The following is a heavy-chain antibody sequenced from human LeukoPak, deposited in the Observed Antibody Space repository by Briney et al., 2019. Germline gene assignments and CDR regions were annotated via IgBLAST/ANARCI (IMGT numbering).Heavy chain of an antibody. CDR2: INAYNGNT. CDR3: ARAQLEYCSGGSCYSYFDY. J-gene: IGHJ4*02. D-gene: IGHD2-15*01. Sequence: GASVKVSCKASGYTFISYGISWVRQAPGQGLEWMGWINAYNGNTNYAQKLQGRVTMTTDTSTSTAYMELTSLRSDDTAVYYCARAQLEYCSGGSCYSYFDYWGQGTLVTVSS. V-gene: IGHV1-18*01. CDR1: GYTFISYG.